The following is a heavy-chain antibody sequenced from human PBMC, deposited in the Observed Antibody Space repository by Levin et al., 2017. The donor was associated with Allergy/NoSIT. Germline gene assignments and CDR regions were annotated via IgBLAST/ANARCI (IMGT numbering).Heavy chain of an antibody. Sequence: GESLKISCVASGFTFTSYTLNWVRQAPGKGLEWVSSITSRSTYIYYADSVKGRFTISRDNAKTSLSLQMNSLRAEDTAVYYCARDRGDSVDSNGGYSVGGMGVWGQGTTVTVSS. J-gene: IGHJ6*02. CDR1: GFTFTSYT. V-gene: IGHV3-21*01. D-gene: IGHD6-19*01. CDR2: ITSRSTYI. CDR3: ARDRGDSVDSNGGYSVGGMGV.